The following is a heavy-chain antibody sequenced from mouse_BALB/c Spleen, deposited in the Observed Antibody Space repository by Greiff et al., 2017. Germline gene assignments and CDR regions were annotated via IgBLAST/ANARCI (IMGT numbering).Heavy chain of an antibody. D-gene: IGHD2-1*01. CDR2: ISSGSSTI. J-gene: IGHJ4*01. CDR3: ARVSIYYGNYVDAMDY. Sequence: EVQVVESGGGLVQPGGSRKLSCAASGFTFSSFGMHWVRQAPEKGLEWVAYISSGSSTIYYADTVKGRFTISRDNPKNTLFLQMTSLRSEDTAMYYCARVSIYYGNYVDAMDYWGQGTSVTVSS. V-gene: IGHV5-17*02. CDR1: GFTFSSFG.